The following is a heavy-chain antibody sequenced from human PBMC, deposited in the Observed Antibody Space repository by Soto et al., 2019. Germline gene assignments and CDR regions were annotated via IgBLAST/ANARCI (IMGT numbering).Heavy chain of an antibody. CDR2: INPNSGGT. Sequence: GASVKVSCKXSGYTFTGYYMHWVRQAPGQGLEWMGWINPNSGGTNYAQKFQGRVTMTRDTSISTAYMELSRLRSDDTAVYYCARGLGEFTYYFDYWGQGTLVTVSS. J-gene: IGHJ4*02. CDR1: GYTFTGYY. D-gene: IGHD3-10*01. CDR3: ARGLGEFTYYFDY. V-gene: IGHV1-2*02.